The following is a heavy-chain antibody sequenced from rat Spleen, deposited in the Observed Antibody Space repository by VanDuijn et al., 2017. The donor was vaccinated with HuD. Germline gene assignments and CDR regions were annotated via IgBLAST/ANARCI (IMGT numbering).Heavy chain of an antibody. D-gene: IGHD1-2*01. V-gene: IGHV5S13*01. J-gene: IGHJ2*01. CDR1: GFTFSNSG. CDR3: ATQGIITIAQFDY. Sequence: EVQLVESGGGLVQPGRSLKLSCAASGFTFSNSGMAWVRQAPTKGLEWVASISTDGGNTYYRDSVKGRFTISRDNAKSTLYLQMDSLRSEDTATYYCATQGIITIAQFDYWGQGVMVTVSS. CDR2: ISTDGGNT.